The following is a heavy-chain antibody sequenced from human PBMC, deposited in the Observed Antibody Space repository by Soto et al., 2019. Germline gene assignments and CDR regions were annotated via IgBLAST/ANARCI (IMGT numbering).Heavy chain of an antibody. CDR2: IWYDGSNK. V-gene: IGHV3-33*01. Sequence: QVQLVESGGGVVQPGRSLRLSCAASGFTFSSYGMHWVRQAPGKGLEWVAVIWYDGSNKYYADSMKGRFTISRDNSKNTLYLQMNSLRAEDTAVYYCARDPLRGSGTGFDYWGQGTLVTVSS. CDR3: ARDPLRGSGTGFDY. CDR1: GFTFSSYG. D-gene: IGHD3-10*01. J-gene: IGHJ4*02.